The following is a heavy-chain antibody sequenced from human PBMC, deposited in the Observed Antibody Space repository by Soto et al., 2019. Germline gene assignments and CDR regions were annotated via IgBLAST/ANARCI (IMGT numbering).Heavy chain of an antibody. V-gene: IGHV1-69*04. CDR2: IIPILGIA. CDR3: AREDCSSTSCYGGGDY. CDR1: GGTFSSYT. J-gene: IGHJ4*02. Sequence: ASVKVSCKASGGTFSSYTISWVRQAPGQGLEWMGRIIPILGIANYAQKFQGRVTITADKSTSTAYMELSSLRSEDTAVYYCAREDCSSTSCYGGGDYWGQGTLVTVSS. D-gene: IGHD2-2*01.